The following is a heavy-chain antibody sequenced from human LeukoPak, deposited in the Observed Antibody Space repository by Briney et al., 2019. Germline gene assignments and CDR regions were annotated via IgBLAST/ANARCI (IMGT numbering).Heavy chain of an antibody. D-gene: IGHD3-3*01. CDR3: AKRLSFGVAIGDFDY. CDR2: ISGSGDST. J-gene: IGHJ4*02. V-gene: IGHV3-23*01. Sequence: GGSLRLSCAASGFSFSNYAMSWVRQAPGKGLEWVSAISGSGDSTYYADSVKGRFTISRDSSMEALYLQMNSLRAEDTATYFCAKRLSFGVAIGDFDYWGQGTLVTVSS. CDR1: GFSFSNYA.